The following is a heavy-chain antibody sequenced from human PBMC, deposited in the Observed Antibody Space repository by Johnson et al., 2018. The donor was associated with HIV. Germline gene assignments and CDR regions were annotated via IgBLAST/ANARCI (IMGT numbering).Heavy chain of an antibody. J-gene: IGHJ3*01. CDR3: AKDDQNYYGSGSYYDAFDF. D-gene: IGHD3-10*01. CDR2: ISYDGSNK. CDR1: GFTFSSYA. Sequence: QVQLVESGEGVVQPGRSLRLSCAASGFTFSSYAMHWVRQAPGKGLEWVAVISYDGSNKYYADSVKGRFTISRDNSKNTLYLQMNSLRAEDTAVYYCAKDDQNYYGSGSYYDAFDFWGQGTAVTV. V-gene: IGHV3-30*04.